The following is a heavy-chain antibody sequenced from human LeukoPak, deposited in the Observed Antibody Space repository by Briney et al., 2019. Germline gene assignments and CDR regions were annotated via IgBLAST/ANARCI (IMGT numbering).Heavy chain of an antibody. CDR1: GGSISSSSYY. CDR2: IYYSGST. D-gene: IGHD2-15*01. CDR3: ARLKDEEPLNWFGP. Sequence: SETLSLTCTVSGGSISSSSYYWGWIRQPPGKGLEWIGSIYYSGSTYYNPSLKSRVTISVDTSKNQFSLKLSSVTAADTAVYYCARLKDEEPLNWFGPWGQGTLVTVSS. J-gene: IGHJ5*02. V-gene: IGHV4-39*01.